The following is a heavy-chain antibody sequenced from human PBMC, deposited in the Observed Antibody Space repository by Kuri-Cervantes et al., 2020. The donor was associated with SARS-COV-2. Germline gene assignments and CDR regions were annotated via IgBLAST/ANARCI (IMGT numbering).Heavy chain of an antibody. D-gene: IGHD4-17*01. CDR3: ARRQGYGAPNPFDY. Sequence: ASVKVSCKVSGYTLTELSMHWVRQAPGKGLEWMGGFDPEDGETIYAQKFQGRVTITADKSTSTAYMELSSLRSEDTAVYYCARRQGYGAPNPFDYWGQGTLVTVSS. CDR2: FDPEDGET. J-gene: IGHJ4*02. V-gene: IGHV1-24*01. CDR1: GYTLTELS.